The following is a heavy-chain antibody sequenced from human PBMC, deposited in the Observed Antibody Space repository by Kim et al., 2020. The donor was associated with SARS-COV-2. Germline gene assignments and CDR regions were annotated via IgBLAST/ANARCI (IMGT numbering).Heavy chain of an antibody. CDR1: GFTVSSNY. CDR3: ASTPLWFGDGSDAFDI. Sequence: GGSLRLSCAASGFTVSSNYMSWVRQAPGKGLEWVSVIYSGGSTYYADSVKGRFTISRDNSKNTLYLQMNSLRAEDTAVYYCASTPLWFGDGSDAFDIWGQGTMVTVSS. V-gene: IGHV3-53*01. CDR2: IYSGGST. D-gene: IGHD3-10*01. J-gene: IGHJ3*02.